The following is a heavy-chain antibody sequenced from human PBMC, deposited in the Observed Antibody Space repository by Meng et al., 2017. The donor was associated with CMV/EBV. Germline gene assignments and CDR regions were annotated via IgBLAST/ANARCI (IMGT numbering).Heavy chain of an antibody. CDR2: IIPLHGVG. CDR3: ASGQSGSSWPWFFDL. CDR1: GGSFTKYA. Sequence: SVKVSCKASGGSFTKYAISWVRQAPGQGLEGMGGIIPLHGVGNFAQKFHGRVTSTADKSTNTIYMILTSLRSEDTAVYFCASGQSGSSWPWFFDLWGQGTLVTVSS. J-gene: IGHJ5*02. V-gene: IGHV1-69*10. D-gene: IGHD6-13*01.